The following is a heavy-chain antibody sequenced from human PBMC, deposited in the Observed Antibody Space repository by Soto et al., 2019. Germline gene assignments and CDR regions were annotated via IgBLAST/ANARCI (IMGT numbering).Heavy chain of an antibody. Sequence: PGGSLRLSCAASGFTFSSYAMHWVRQAPGKGLEWVAVISYDGSNKYYADSVKGRFTISRDNSKNTLYLQMNSLRAEDTAVYYCARTSGSGYDKGVYYFDYWGQGTLVTVSS. CDR1: GFTFSSYA. CDR3: ARTSGSGYDKGVYYFDY. J-gene: IGHJ4*02. D-gene: IGHD5-12*01. V-gene: IGHV3-30-3*01. CDR2: ISYDGSNK.